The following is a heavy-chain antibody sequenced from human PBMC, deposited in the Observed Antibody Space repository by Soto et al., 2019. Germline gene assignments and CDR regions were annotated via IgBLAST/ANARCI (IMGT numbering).Heavy chain of an antibody. J-gene: IGHJ4*02. D-gene: IGHD6-19*01. V-gene: IGHV1-3*01. CDR1: GYTFTSYA. Sequence: GASVKVSCKASGYTFTSYAMHWVRQAPGQRLEWMGWINAGNGNTKYSQKFQGRVTITRDTSASTAYMELSSPRSEDTAVYYCARDVRVAVAGTLRYWGQGTLVTVSS. CDR3: ARDVRVAVAGTLRY. CDR2: INAGNGNT.